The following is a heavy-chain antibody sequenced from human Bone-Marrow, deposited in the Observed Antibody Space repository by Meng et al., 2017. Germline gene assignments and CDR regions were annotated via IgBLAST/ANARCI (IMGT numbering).Heavy chain of an antibody. V-gene: IGHV3-30*01. CDR1: GFTFSSYA. Sequence: GESLKISCAASGFTFSSYAMHWVRQAPGKGLEWVAVISYDGSNKYYADAVKGRFTISRDNSKNTLYLQMNSLRAEDTAVYYCARENPAPPPIFGVVIRPPYYSYGMDVWGQGTTVTVSS. J-gene: IGHJ6*02. CDR3: ARENPAPPPIFGVVIRPPYYSYGMDV. CDR2: ISYDGSNK. D-gene: IGHD3-3*01.